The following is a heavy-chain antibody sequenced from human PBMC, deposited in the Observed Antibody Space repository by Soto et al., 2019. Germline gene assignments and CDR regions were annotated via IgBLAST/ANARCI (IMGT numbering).Heavy chain of an antibody. CDR2: ISSSSSYI. D-gene: IGHD1-26*01. V-gene: IGHV3-21*01. J-gene: IGHJ4*02. CDR1: GFTFSSYA. CDR3: ASMSGSYYDFDY. Sequence: EVQLLESGGGLVQPGGSLRLSCAASGFTFSSYAMSWVRQAPGKGLEWVSSISSSSSYIYYADSVKGRFTISRDNAKNSLYLQMNSLRAEDTAVYYCASMSGSYYDFDYWGQGTLVTVSS.